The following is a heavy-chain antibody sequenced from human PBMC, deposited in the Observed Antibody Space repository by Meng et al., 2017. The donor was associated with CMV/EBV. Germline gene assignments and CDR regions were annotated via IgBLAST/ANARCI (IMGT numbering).Heavy chain of an antibody. Sequence: ASVNVSCKASGYTFTGYYMHWVRQAPGQGLEWMGWINPNSGGTNYAQKFQGRVTMTRDTSISTAYMELSRLRSDDTAVYYCSRGWIQLWLMGYWGQGTLVTVSS. D-gene: IGHD5-18*01. J-gene: IGHJ4*02. CDR1: GYTFTGYY. CDR2: INPNSGGT. CDR3: SRGWIQLWLMGY. V-gene: IGHV1-2*02.